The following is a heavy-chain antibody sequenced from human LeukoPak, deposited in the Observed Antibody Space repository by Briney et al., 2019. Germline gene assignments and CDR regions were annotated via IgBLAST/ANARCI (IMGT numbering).Heavy chain of an antibody. CDR1: GFTFSLYA. CDR3: AKNGDRGAYCSGGTCYPYYYYYMDV. D-gene: IGHD2-15*01. Sequence: PGGSLRLSCVASGFTFSLYAMSWVRQAPGRGLEWVSAISTTGGTTYYADSVRGRFTISRDNSRNTLYLQMNSLRAEDTAIYYCAKNGDRGAYCSGGTCYPYYYYYMDVWGKGTTVTISS. J-gene: IGHJ6*03. CDR2: ISTTGGTT. V-gene: IGHV3-23*01.